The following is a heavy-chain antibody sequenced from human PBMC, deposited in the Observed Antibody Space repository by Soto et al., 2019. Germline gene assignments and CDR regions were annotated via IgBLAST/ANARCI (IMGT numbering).Heavy chain of an antibody. D-gene: IGHD2-2*01. CDR3: ARETSTGNYYMDV. J-gene: IGHJ6*03. CDR1: GFSFSYYG. CDR2: ISTSSSNI. V-gene: IGHV3-48*01. Sequence: EVQLVESGGGLVQPGGSLRLSCAASGFSFSYYGMNWVRQAPGKGLEWVSYISTSSSNIYYADSVKGRFTISSDNAKNSLSLQMTSLRAADTAVYYCARETSTGNYYMDVWGKGTTVTVSS.